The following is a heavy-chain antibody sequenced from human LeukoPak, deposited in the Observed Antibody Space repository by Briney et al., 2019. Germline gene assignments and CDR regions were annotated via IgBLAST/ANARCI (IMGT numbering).Heavy chain of an antibody. J-gene: IGHJ4*02. CDR1: GFTFSSYW. D-gene: IGHD6-13*01. Sequence: GVLRLSCAASGFTFSSYWMSWVRQAPGKGLEWVANIKQDGSEKYYVDSVKGRFTISRDNAKNSLYLQMNSLRAEDTAVYYCASNDLIAAAGAPFDYWGQGTLVTVSS. CDR2: IKQDGSEK. V-gene: IGHV3-7*01. CDR3: ASNDLIAAAGAPFDY.